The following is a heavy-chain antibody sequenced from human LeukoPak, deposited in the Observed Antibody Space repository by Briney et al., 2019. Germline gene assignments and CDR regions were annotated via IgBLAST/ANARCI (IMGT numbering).Heavy chain of an antibody. Sequence: GGSLRLSCAASGFTFSTYAMKWARRPPGKGLEWVSGISGSDGSTFYADSVKGRFTISRDNSKNTLYLQMNSLRVEDTALYFCAKSLSFANTDGFDVWGQGTMVTVSS. CDR3: AKSLSFANTDGFDV. J-gene: IGHJ3*01. CDR2: ISGSDGST. V-gene: IGHV3-23*01. CDR1: GFTFSTYA.